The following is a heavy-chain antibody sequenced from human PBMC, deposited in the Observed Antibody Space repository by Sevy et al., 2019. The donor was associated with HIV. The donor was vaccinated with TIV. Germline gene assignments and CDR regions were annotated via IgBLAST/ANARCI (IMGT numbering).Heavy chain of an antibody. CDR3: ARAQQVTMLVVIGGLYFDF. J-gene: IGHJ4*02. D-gene: IGHD3-22*01. CDR1: GFTFSSYW. CDR2: IKQDMSEK. Sequence: GGSLRLSCAASGFTFSSYWMTWVRQAPGKGLEWVANIKQDMSEKYYADPVKGRLTISRDNARNSLYLQMESLRAEDTAVYYCARAQQVTMLVVIGGLYFDFWGQGTLVTVSS. V-gene: IGHV3-7*01.